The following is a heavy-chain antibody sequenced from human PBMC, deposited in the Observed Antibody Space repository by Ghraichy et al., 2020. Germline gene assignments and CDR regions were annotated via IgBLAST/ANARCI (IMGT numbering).Heavy chain of an antibody. D-gene: IGHD1-26*01. J-gene: IGHJ6*02. Sequence: LSLTCAASGFTFSNYAMNWVRQAPGKGLEWVSYINSGSITIYYADSVKGRFTISRDNAKNSLYLQMNSLTAEDTAVYYCAKGWSGSRRYYGMDVWGQGTTVTVSS. CDR2: INSGSITI. CDR1: GFTFSNYA. CDR3: AKGWSGSRRYYGMDV. V-gene: IGHV3-48*01.